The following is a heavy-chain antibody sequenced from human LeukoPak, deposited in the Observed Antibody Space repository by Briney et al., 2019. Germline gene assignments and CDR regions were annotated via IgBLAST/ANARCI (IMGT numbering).Heavy chain of an antibody. J-gene: IGHJ4*02. V-gene: IGHV1-2*02. CDR1: GYTFTGYY. CDR2: INPNSGGT. Sequence: GASVKVSCKASGYTFTGYYMHWVRQAPGQGLEWMGWINPNSGGTNHAQKFQGRVTMTRDTSISTAYMELSRLRSDDTAMYYCARDPTYYYDSSGYYPYYFDYWGQGTLVTVSS. D-gene: IGHD3-22*01. CDR3: ARDPTYYYDSSGYYPYYFDY.